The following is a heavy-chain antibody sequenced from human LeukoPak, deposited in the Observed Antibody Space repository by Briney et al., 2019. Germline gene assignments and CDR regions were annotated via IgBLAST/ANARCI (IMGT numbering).Heavy chain of an antibody. CDR2: ISSSSYI. J-gene: IGHJ4*02. Sequence: GGSLRLSCAASGFTFSSYSMNWVRQAPGKGLEWVSSISSSSYIYYADSVKGRFTISRDNAKNSLYLQMDSLRAEDTAVYYCASSWGIRQADYWGQGTLVTVSS. CDR3: ASSWGIRQADY. V-gene: IGHV3-21*01. D-gene: IGHD3-16*01. CDR1: GFTFSSYS.